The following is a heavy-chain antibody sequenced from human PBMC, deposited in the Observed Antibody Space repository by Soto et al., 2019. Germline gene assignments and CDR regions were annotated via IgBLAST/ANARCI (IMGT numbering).Heavy chain of an antibody. CDR3: ATSYGSGYRAFDF. J-gene: IGHJ4*02. V-gene: IGHV1-69*04. Sequence: QVQLVQSGAEVKRPGSSVKVSCKASGDTFNFYSINWVRQAPGLGLEWMGRVNPILSMSNYAQRFQGRVTMTAAKSTSTAYMELSGLRYEDTAIYYCATSYGSGYRAFDFWGQGSLVTVSS. CDR1: GDTFNFYS. D-gene: IGHD3-10*01. CDR2: VNPILSMS.